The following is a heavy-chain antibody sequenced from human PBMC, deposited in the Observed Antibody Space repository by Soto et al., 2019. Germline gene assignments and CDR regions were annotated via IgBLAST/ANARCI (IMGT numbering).Heavy chain of an antibody. CDR3: TREPVNPAYYDFWSGYYEGSSNWFDP. CDR1: GFTFGDYA. CDR2: IRSKAYGGTT. V-gene: IGHV3-49*03. J-gene: IGHJ5*02. D-gene: IGHD3-3*01. Sequence: GGSLRLSCTASGFTFGDYAMSWFRQAPGKGLEWVGFIRSKAYGGTTEYAASVKGRFTISRDDSKSIANLQMNSLKTEDTAVYYCTREPVNPAYYDFWSGYYEGSSNWFDPWGQGTLVTVSS.